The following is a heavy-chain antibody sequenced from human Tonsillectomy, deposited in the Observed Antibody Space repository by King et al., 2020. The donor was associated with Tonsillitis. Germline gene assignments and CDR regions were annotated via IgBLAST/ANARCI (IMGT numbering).Heavy chain of an antibody. CDR3: ARDWDYGSGSASLDY. CDR2: IYTSGST. V-gene: IGHV4-4*07. J-gene: IGHJ4*02. Sequence: QLQESGPGLVKPSETLSLTCTVSGGSISSYYWRWIRQPAGKGLEWIVRIYTSGSTNYNPSLKSRVTMSVDTSKNQFSLKLSSVTAADPAVYYCARDWDYGSGSASLDYWGQGTLVTVSS. CDR1: GGSISSYY. D-gene: IGHD3-10*01.